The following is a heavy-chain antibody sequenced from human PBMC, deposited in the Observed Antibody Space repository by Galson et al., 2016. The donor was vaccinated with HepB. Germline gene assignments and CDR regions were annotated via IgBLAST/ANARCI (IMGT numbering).Heavy chain of an antibody. CDR3: ARSVEEHFDY. CDR1: GFTFSDYS. D-gene: IGHD6-19*01. V-gene: IGHV3-48*04. Sequence: SLRLSCAASGFTFSDYSMNWVRQAPGKGLEWVAYITKSRSTINYADSVKGRFTVSRNNAGDSVFLQMSSLRAEDTAVYYCARSVEEHFDYWGHGTLVSVSS. J-gene: IGHJ4*01. CDR2: ITKSRSTI.